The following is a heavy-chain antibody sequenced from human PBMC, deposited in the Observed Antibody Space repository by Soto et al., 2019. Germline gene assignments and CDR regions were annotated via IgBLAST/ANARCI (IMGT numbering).Heavy chain of an antibody. J-gene: IGHJ4*02. CDR3: AGLRFLEWLYYFDY. V-gene: IGHV1-18*01. D-gene: IGHD3-3*01. Sequence: ASVKVSCKASGYTFTSYGISWVRQAPGQGLEWMGWISAYNGNTNYAQKLQGRVTMTTDTSTSTAYMELRSLRSDDTAVYYWAGLRFLEWLYYFDYWGQGTLVTVSS. CDR1: GYTFTSYG. CDR2: ISAYNGNT.